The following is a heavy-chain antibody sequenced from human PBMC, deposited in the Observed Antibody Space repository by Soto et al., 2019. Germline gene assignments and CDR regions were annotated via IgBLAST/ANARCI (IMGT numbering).Heavy chain of an antibody. Sequence: PGGSLRLSCAASGFTFSSYWMSWVRQAPGKGLEWVANIKQDGSEKYYVDSVKGRFTISRDNAKNLLYLQMNTLRAEDTAVYYCARDQGYYDSSGYFDFWGQGTLVTVSS. V-gene: IGHV3-7*03. CDR3: ARDQGYYDSSGYFDF. D-gene: IGHD3-22*01. J-gene: IGHJ4*02. CDR2: IKQDGSEK. CDR1: GFTFSSYW.